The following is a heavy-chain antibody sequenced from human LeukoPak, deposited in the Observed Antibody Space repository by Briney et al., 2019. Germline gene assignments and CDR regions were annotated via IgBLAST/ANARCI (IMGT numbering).Heavy chain of an antibody. Sequence: GGSLRLSCAASGFTFSDHGMHWVRQAPGKGLEWVAFIRSDGSDKYYPDSVKGRFTISRDSSKNMVFLQMNSLWPEDTAAYFCVRDFEWSFDYWGQGTLVTVSS. D-gene: IGHD3-3*01. J-gene: IGHJ4*02. V-gene: IGHV3-30*02. CDR3: VRDFEWSFDY. CDR1: GFTFSDHG. CDR2: IRSDGSDK.